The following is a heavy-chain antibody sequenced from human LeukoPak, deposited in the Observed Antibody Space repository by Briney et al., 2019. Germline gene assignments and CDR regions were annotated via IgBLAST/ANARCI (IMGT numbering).Heavy chain of an antibody. CDR3: ARNSGSYYLYYFDY. J-gene: IGHJ4*02. V-gene: IGHV4-61*02. D-gene: IGHD1-26*01. Sequence: ASQTLSLTCTASGGSISSGSYYWSWIRQPAGKGLEWIGRIYASGSTNYNPSLKSRVTMSVDTSKNQFSLKLSSVTAADTAVYYCARNSGSYYLYYFDYWGQGTLVTVSS. CDR1: GGSISSGSYY. CDR2: IYASGST.